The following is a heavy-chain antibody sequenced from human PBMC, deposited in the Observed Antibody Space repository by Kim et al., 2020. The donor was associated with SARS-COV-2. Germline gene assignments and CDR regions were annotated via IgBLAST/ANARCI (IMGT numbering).Heavy chain of an antibody. J-gene: IGHJ4*02. D-gene: IGHD6-25*01. Sequence: GESLKISCKGSGYSFTSYWIGWVRQMPGKGLEWMGIIYPGDSDTRYSPSFQGQVTISADKSISTAYLQWSSLKASDTAMYYCVSSGSWYPRFLPYFDYWGQGTLVTVSS. CDR3: VSSGSWYPRFLPYFDY. CDR1: GYSFTSYW. CDR2: IYPGDSDT. V-gene: IGHV5-51*01.